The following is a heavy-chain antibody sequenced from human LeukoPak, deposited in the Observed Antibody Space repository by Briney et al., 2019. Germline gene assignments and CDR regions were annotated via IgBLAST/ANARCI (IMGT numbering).Heavy chain of an antibody. CDR1: GFTFSSYA. Sequence: PGGSLRLSCAASGFTFSSYAMSWVRRAPGKGLEWVSAISGSGGSTYYADSVKGRFTISRDNSKNTLYLQMNSLRAEDTAVYYCAKGLLSGSYYGYWGQGTLVTVSS. CDR3: AKGLLSGSYYGY. CDR2: ISGSGGST. D-gene: IGHD1-26*01. J-gene: IGHJ4*02. V-gene: IGHV3-23*01.